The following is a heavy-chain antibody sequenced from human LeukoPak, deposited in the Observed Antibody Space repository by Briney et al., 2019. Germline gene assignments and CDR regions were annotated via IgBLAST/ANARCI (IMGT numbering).Heavy chain of an antibody. CDR1: GFNPCSNY. D-gene: IGHD3-3*01. J-gene: IGHJ3*02. V-gene: IGHV3-53*05. CDR2: IYSGGST. CDR3: AKDLNFWYVCGFDI. Sequence: VGSLRLSPAPSGFNPCSNYTRGVRPTPRKGLGRVSVIYSGGSTCCADSVEVRFTISRANSKDTLYLDLYRLRAEDTAVYYRAKDLNFWYVCGFDIWGQGTMVTVS.